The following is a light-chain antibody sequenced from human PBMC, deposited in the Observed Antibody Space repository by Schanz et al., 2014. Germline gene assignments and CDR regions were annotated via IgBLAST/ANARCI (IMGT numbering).Light chain of an antibody. J-gene: IGLJ3*02. CDR3: SSYAGSNNWV. CDR1: ASNIGAGYD. Sequence: QSVLTQPPSVSGAPGQGVTISCTGSASNIGAGYDVHWYQQVPGTAPKPLIFDNTNRPSGVPDRFSGSKSGTSASLAITGLQAEDEADYYCSSYAGSNNWVFGGGTKLTVL. CDR2: DNT. V-gene: IGLV1-40*01.